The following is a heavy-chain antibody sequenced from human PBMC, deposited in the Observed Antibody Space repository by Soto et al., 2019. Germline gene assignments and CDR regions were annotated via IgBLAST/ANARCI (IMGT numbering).Heavy chain of an antibody. CDR3: AKEDDFWSGYLPTFYYGMDV. CDR2: ISGSGGST. D-gene: IGHD3-3*01. V-gene: IGHV3-23*01. J-gene: IGHJ6*02. Sequence: HPXGSLRLSCAASGFTLSSYAMSWVRQAPGKGLDWVSAISGSGGSTYYADSVKGRFTISRDNSKNTLYPQMNSLRAEDTAVYYCAKEDDFWSGYLPTFYYGMDVWGQGTTVTVSS. CDR1: GFTLSSYA.